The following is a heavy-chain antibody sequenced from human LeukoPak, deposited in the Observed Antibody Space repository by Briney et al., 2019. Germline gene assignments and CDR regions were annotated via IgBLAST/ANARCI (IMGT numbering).Heavy chain of an antibody. Sequence: GGSLRLSCAASGFTFSSYSMNWVRQAPGKGLEWVSSISSSSSYIYYADSVKGRFTISRDNAKNSLYLQMNSLRAEDTAVYYCARGSYSRGWSFDYWGQGTLVTVSS. CDR1: GFTFSSYS. J-gene: IGHJ4*02. V-gene: IGHV3-21*01. CDR2: ISSSSSYI. D-gene: IGHD6-19*01. CDR3: ARGSYSRGWSFDY.